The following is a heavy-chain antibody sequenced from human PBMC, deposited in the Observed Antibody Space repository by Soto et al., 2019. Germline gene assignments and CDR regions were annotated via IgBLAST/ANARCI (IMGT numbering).Heavy chain of an antibody. CDR2: ISNSSSYI. V-gene: IGHV3-21*01. D-gene: IGHD2-15*01. CDR3: ARDYSDYYGMHV. CDR1: GFTFSSYN. Sequence: EVHLVESGGGLVKPGESLRLSCAASGFTFSSYNMNWVRQAPGKGREWISSISNSSSYIYYADSVYSRLTISRDNSKDYLYLQMHSLKAEDPAVYYCARDYSDYYGMHVWGQGTTVTVSS. J-gene: IGHJ6*02.